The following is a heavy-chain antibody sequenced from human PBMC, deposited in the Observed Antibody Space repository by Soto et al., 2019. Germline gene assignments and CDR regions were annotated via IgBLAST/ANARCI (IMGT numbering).Heavy chain of an antibody. CDR2: ISSSSSTI. CDR3: ARDQILRYFYWSHHYYYGMDV. V-gene: IGHV3-48*02. Sequence: GGFLRLSCAASGFTFSSYSMNWVRQAPGKGLEWVSYISSSSSTIYYADSVKGRFTISRDNAKNSLYLQMNSLRDEDTAVYYCARDQILRYFYWSHHYYYGMDVCGQGTTVTGS. CDR1: GFTFSSYS. J-gene: IGHJ6*02. D-gene: IGHD3-9*01.